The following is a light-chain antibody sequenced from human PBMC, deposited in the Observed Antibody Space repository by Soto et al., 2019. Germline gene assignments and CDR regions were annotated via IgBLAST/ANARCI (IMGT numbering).Light chain of an antibody. V-gene: IGKV1-5*03. J-gene: IGKJ5*01. CDR2: KAS. CDR1: QSISNW. Sequence: DIQMTQSPSTLSASVVDTVTIICRASQSISNWLAWYQQKPGKAPNLLIYKASTLKSGVPSRFSGSGSGTEFTLTISSLQPDDFATYYCQQYNSYLITFGQGTRLEI. CDR3: QQYNSYLIT.